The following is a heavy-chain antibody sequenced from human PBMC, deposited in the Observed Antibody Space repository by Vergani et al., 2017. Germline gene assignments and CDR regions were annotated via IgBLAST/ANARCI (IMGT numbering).Heavy chain of an antibody. Sequence: QLQLQESGPGLVKPSATLSLTCSVSGASIRSSNYYWGWIRQPPGKGLEWIASIYYSGSTYYNPSLKSRVTISVDTSKNQFSLKLSSVTAADTAVYFCASSYCSSTSCYAEFFHHWGQGTLVTVSS. V-gene: IGHV4-39*01. CDR1: GASIRSSNYY. CDR2: IYYSGST. CDR3: ASSYCSSTSCYAEFFHH. J-gene: IGHJ1*01. D-gene: IGHD2-2*01.